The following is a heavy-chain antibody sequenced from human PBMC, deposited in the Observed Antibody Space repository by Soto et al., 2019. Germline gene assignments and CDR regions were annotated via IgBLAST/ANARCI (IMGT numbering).Heavy chain of an antibody. J-gene: IGHJ4*02. Sequence: SETLSLTCAVSGYSISSGYYWGWIRQPPGKGLEWIGSIFHSGSTYYNPSLQSRVTISVDTSKNQFSLNLNSVTAADTAVYVCAGYWGDGGYFNSWGQGTLVTVSS. CDR1: GYSISSGYY. CDR2: IFHSGST. V-gene: IGHV4-38-2*01. D-gene: IGHD2-15*01. CDR3: AGYWGDGGYFNS.